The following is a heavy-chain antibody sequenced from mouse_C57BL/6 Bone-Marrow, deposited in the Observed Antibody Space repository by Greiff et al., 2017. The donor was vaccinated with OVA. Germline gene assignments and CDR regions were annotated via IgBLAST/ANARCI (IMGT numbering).Heavy chain of an antibody. J-gene: IGHJ3*01. D-gene: IGHD1-1*01. Sequence: EVHLVESGGGLVQPKGSLKLSCAASGFTFNTYAMHWVRQAPGKGLEWVARIRSKSSNYATYYADSVKDRFTISRDDSQSMLYLQMNNLKTEDTAMYYCVREGGYYYGSSPAWFAYWGQGTLVTVSA. V-gene: IGHV10-3*01. CDR1: GFTFNTYA. CDR2: IRSKSSNYAT. CDR3: VREGGYYYGSSPAWFAY.